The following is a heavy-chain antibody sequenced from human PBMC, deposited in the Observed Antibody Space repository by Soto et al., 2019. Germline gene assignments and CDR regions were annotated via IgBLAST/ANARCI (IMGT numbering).Heavy chain of an antibody. Sequence: QVQLVESGGGVVQPGRSLRLSCAASGFTFSSYGMHWVRQAPGKGLEWVAVISYDGSNKYYADSVKGRFTISRDNSKNTLYLQMNSLRAEYTAVYYCAKGYDFWSGSLDYWGQGTLVTVSS. CDR2: ISYDGSNK. V-gene: IGHV3-30*18. J-gene: IGHJ4*02. D-gene: IGHD3-3*01. CDR3: AKGYDFWSGSLDY. CDR1: GFTFSSYG.